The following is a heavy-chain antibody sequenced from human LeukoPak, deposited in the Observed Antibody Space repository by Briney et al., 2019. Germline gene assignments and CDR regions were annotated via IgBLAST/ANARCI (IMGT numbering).Heavy chain of an antibody. CDR3: ATGYRSSASCYRAFEY. J-gene: IGHJ4*02. D-gene: IGHD2-2*01. CDR2: INSDGTTK. V-gene: IGHV3-74*01. CDR1: GFSFSSYW. Sequence: GGSLRLSCAASGFSFSSYWMHWVRQAPGNGLVWVSRINSDGTTKSYADYVKGRFTISRDNAKNTLYLQMNSLRAEDTAVYYCATGYRSSASCYRAFEYWGQGTLVTVSS.